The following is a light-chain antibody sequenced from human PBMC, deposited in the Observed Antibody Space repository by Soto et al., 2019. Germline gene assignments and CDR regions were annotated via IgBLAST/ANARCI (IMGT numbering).Light chain of an antibody. CDR2: EVS. CDR1: SSDLGVYNY. CDR3: SSYTRSRTRI. Sequence: QSALTQPASVSGSPGQSITISCTGTSSDLGVYNYVSWYQQQPGKAPKLMISEVSNRPSGVSNRFSGSKSGNTASLTISGLQAEDEAAYYCSSYTRSRTRIFGTGTKLTVL. J-gene: IGLJ1*01. V-gene: IGLV2-14*01.